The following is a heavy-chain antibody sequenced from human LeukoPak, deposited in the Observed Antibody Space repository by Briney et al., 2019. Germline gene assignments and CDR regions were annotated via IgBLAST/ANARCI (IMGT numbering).Heavy chain of an antibody. CDR3: AKDRLYYDFWSGYYVPDAFDI. D-gene: IGHD3-3*01. Sequence: GGSLRLSCAASGFTFSSYGMSWVRQAPGKGLEWVSVISGSGGSTYYADSVKGRFTISRDNSKNTLYLQMNSLRAEDTAVYYCAKDRLYYDFWSGYYVPDAFDIWGQGTMVTVSS. CDR2: ISGSGGST. CDR1: GFTFSSYG. V-gene: IGHV3-23*01. J-gene: IGHJ3*02.